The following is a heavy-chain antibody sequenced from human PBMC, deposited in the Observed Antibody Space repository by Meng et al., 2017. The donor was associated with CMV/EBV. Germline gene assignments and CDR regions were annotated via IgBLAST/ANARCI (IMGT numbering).Heavy chain of an antibody. CDR1: GYTFTSYY. D-gene: IGHD2-2*02. Sequence: ASVKVSCKASGYTFTSYYMHWVRQAPGQGLEWMGIINPSGGSTSYAQKFRGRVTMTTDTSTSTAYMELRSLRSDDTAVYYCARLGWGPAAIPVDYWGQGTLVTVSS. V-gene: IGHV1-46*01. J-gene: IGHJ4*02. CDR3: ARLGWGPAAIPVDY. CDR2: INPSGGST.